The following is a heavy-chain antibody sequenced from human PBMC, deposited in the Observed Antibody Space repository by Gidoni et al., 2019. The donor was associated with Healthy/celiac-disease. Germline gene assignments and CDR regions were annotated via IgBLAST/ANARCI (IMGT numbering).Heavy chain of an antibody. CDR3: ARDHWGYDYGDYFDY. Sequence: QVQLVQSGAEVKKPGASVKVSCKASGYTFTGYYMHWVRQAPGQGREWMGRINPNSGGTNYAQKFQGRVTMTRDTSISTAYMELSRLRSDDTAVYYCARDHWGYDYGDYFDYWGQGTLVTVSS. J-gene: IGHJ4*02. D-gene: IGHD4-17*01. CDR2: INPNSGGT. V-gene: IGHV1-2*06. CDR1: GYTFTGYY.